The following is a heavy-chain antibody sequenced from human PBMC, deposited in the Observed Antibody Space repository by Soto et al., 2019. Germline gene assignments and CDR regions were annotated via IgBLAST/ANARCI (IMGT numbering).Heavy chain of an antibody. J-gene: IGHJ4*02. CDR2: IYYSGNT. D-gene: IGHD6-13*01. Sequence: QVQLQESGPGLVKPSGTLSLTCAVSGCSITSNNWCSWVRQPPVKGLEWIGEIYYSGNTNYNPSLRGRVSMSVDKSQNQFSLWLTSVTAADTAVYYCARGFGHTSSWYFDLWGQGILITVSS. CDR3: ARGFGHTSSWYFDL. CDR1: GCSITSNNW. V-gene: IGHV4-4*02.